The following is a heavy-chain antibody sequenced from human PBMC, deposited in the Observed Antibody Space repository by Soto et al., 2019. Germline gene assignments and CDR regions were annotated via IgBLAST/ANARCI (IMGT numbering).Heavy chain of an antibody. CDR2: IGGTDGKT. D-gene: IGHD3-10*01. V-gene: IGHV3-23*01. CDR3: AKGMFSSSPAAAGSFDY. Sequence: LRLSCAASGFTFSSYAMSWVRQAPGKGLEWVAAIGGTDGKTYYADSVKGRFTISRDNSENTLYLQMSRLRAEDTAVYFCAKGMFSSSPAAAGSFDYWGQGALVTVSS. J-gene: IGHJ4*02. CDR1: GFTFSSYA.